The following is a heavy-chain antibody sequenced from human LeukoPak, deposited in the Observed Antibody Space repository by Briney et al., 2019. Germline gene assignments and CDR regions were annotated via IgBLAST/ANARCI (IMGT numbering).Heavy chain of an antibody. D-gene: IGHD3-22*01. J-gene: IGHJ4*01. CDR1: GFTFGDFV. CDR2: ITGHADKT. V-gene: IGHV3-23*01. CDR3: ATRSCSGHNCGYFAH. Sequence: PGGSLRLSCAASGFTFGDFVMNWVRQAPGKGLEWVSSITGHADKTYYADSVKGRFTVSRDNFKNTVYLQMDSLRADDTALYFCATRSCSGHNCGYFAHWGHGTLVTVSS.